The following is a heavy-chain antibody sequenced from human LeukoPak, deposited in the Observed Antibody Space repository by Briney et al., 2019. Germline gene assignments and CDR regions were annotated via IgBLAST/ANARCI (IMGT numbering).Heavy chain of an antibody. D-gene: IGHD2-15*01. CDR3: AKYVAAQGPPFALGV. V-gene: IGHV3-23*05. CDR1: GFTFSAYA. CDR2: VGSDNKP. J-gene: IGHJ6*02. Sequence: GGSLRLSCEASGFTFSAYAMTWVRQAPGKGLEWVSSVGSDNKPHYSESVKGRFAISRDNSKSMLFLQLNSLRAEDTAVYYCAKYVAAQGPPFALGVWGQGTTVTVSS.